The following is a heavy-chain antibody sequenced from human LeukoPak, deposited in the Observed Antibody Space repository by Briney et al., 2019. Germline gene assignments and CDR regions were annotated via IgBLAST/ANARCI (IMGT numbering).Heavy chain of an antibody. J-gene: IGHJ6*03. CDR2: INPNSGGT. CDR3: ARDYKWLRLSDYYYYYMDV. D-gene: IGHD5-12*01. Sequence: ASVKVSCKASASTFSTYAIHWVRQAPGQGLEWMGWINPNSGGTNYSLKFQGRVTMTRDTSISTAYMELSSLRSDDTAVYYCARDYKWLRLSDYYYYYMDVWGKGTTVTVSS. CDR1: ASTFSTYA. V-gene: IGHV1-2*02.